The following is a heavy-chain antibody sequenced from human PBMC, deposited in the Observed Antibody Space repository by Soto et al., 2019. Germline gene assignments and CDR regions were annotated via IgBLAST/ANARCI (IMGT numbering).Heavy chain of an antibody. V-gene: IGHV5-10-1*01. D-gene: IGHD2-2*01. CDR3: ARLPRYQLLTLLFDY. J-gene: IGHJ4*02. Sequence: GESLKISCKGSGYSFTSYWISWVRQMPGKGLEWMGRIDPSDSYTNYSPSFQGHVTISADKSISTAYLQWSSLKASDTAMYYCARLPRYQLLTLLFDYWGQGTLVTVSS. CDR2: IDPSDSYT. CDR1: GYSFTSYW.